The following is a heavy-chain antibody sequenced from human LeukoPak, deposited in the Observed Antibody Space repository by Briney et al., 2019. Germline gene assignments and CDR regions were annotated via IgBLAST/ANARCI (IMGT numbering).Heavy chain of an antibody. J-gene: IGHJ4*02. CDR2: IWYDGSNK. V-gene: IGHV3-33*06. Sequence: GRSLRHSCAASGVTLSSYGMHWVRQAPGKGLEWVAVIWYDGSNKYYADSVKGRFTISRDNSKNTLYLQMNSLRAEKPAVYYCAHDRDGYDSCEIDYWGQGTLVTVSS. CDR1: GVTLSSYG. CDR3: AHDRDGYDSCEIDY. D-gene: IGHD3-22*01.